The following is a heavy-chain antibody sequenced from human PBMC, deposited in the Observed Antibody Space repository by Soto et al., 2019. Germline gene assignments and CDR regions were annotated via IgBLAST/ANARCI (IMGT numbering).Heavy chain of an antibody. CDR1: GFTFSTYW. CDR2: IKEDGSEK. D-gene: IGHD3-22*01. CDR3: ARGWGYFDSSGFPYLYAMDV. J-gene: IGHJ6*02. V-gene: IGHV3-7*01. Sequence: LRLSCAASGFTFSTYWMSWVRQAPWKGLEWVANIKEDGSEKYYVDSVEGRFTISRDNAKNSPYLQMTSLRAEDTALYYCARGWGYFDSSGFPYLYAMDVWGQGTTVTVSS.